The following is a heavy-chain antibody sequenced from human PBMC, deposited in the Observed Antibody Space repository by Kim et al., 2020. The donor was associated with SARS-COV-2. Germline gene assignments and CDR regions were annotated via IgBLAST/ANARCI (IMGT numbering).Heavy chain of an antibody. D-gene: IGHD3-3*01. CDR3: ARDRVTIFGVAFDAFDI. J-gene: IGHJ3*02. CDR2: INAGNGNT. CDR1: GYTFTSYA. V-gene: IGHV1-3*01. Sequence: ASVKVSCKASGYTFTSYAMHWVRQAPGQRLEWMGWINAGNGNTKYSQKFQGRVTITRDTSASTAYMELSSLRSEDTAVYYCARDRVTIFGVAFDAFDIWGQGTMVTVSS.